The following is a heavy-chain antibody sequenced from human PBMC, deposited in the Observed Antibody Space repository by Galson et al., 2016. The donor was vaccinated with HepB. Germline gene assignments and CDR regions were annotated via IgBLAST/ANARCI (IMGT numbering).Heavy chain of an antibody. CDR1: GFAFSSNW. CDR3: AKRYGDYAVSFYFDS. V-gene: IGHV3-7*03. CDR2: INHDATTR. J-gene: IGHJ4*02. D-gene: IGHD4-17*01. Sequence: SLRLSCAASGFAFSSNWMNWVRQAPGRGLEWVANINHDATTRQYVDSVKGRFTISRDNSKNTLYLRMSNLRAEDTATYYCAKRYGDYAVSFYFDSWGQGSLVIVSS.